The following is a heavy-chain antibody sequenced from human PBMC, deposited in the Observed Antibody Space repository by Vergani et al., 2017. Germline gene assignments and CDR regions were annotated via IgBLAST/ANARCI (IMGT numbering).Heavy chain of an antibody. J-gene: IGHJ4*02. V-gene: IGHV3-64*01. Sequence: EVQLVESGGGLVQPGGSLRLSCAASGFTFSSYAMHWVRQAPGKGLEYVSAISSNGGSTYYANSVKGRFTISRDNSKNTLYLQMGSLRAEYMAVYYCAIDRGSGYYGSGSASFDYWGQGTLVTVSS. CDR1: GFTFSSYA. CDR3: AIDRGSGYYGSGSASFDY. D-gene: IGHD3-10*01. CDR2: ISSNGGST.